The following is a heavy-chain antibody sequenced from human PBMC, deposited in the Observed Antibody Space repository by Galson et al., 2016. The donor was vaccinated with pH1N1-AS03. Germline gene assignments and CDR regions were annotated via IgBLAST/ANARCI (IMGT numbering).Heavy chain of an antibody. V-gene: IGHV4-59*08. CDR3: GRHLRNSYSMDV. Sequence: ETLSLTCTVSGGSINSYYWTWIRQPPGKGLEWIGQIYYTGDIIYTPSLRSRVTISVDTSKNQLSLSLSSVTAADAAVYYCGRHLRNSYSMDVWGQGTTVTVSS. CDR2: IYYTGDI. CDR1: GGSINSYY. J-gene: IGHJ6*02. D-gene: IGHD2-21*01.